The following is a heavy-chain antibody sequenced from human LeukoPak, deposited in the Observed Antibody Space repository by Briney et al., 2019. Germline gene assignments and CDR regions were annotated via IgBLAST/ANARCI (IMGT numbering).Heavy chain of an antibody. CDR1: GGSISSYY. CDR2: IYYSGST. J-gene: IGHJ4*02. D-gene: IGHD6-13*01. CDR3: ARGIAAAGNDY. Sequence: SETLSLTCTVSGGSISSYYWSWIRQPPGKGLEWIGYIYYSGSTNYNPSLKSRVTISVDTSKNQFSLKLSSVTAAVTAVYYCARGIAAAGNDYWGQGTLVTVSS. V-gene: IGHV4-59*08.